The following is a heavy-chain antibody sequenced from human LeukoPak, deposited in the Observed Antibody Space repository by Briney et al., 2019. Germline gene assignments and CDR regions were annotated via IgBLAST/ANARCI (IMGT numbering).Heavy chain of an antibody. D-gene: IGHD6-13*01. CDR3: SKGGSSWYNWFDP. V-gene: IGHV4-4*07. J-gene: IGHJ5*02. CDR1: GGSISSYY. CDR2: IYSTGST. Sequence: SETLSLTCTVSGGSISSYYWSWIRQSAGKGLEWIGRIYSTGSTNYNPSLKSRVTMSIDTPRNQFSLNLSSVTAADTAIYYCSKGGSSWYNWFDPWGQGTLVTVSS.